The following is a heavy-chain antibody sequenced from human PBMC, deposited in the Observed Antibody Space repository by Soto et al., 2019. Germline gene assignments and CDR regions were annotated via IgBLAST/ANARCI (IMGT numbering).Heavy chain of an antibody. V-gene: IGHV3-30*18. Sequence: QVQLVEAGGGVVQPGRSLRLSCAASGFTFSSYGMHWVRQAPGKGLEWVAVISYDGSNKYYADSVKGRFTISRDNSKNTLYLQMNSLRAEDTAVYYCANDPTAVAGVFDYWGQGTLVTVSS. CDR2: ISYDGSNK. D-gene: IGHD6-19*01. CDR3: ANDPTAVAGVFDY. CDR1: GFTFSSYG. J-gene: IGHJ4*02.